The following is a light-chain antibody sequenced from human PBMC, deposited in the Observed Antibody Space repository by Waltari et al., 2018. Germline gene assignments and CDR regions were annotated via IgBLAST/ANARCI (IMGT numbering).Light chain of an antibody. J-gene: IGLJ3*02. CDR3: QSYDGSLSGSRV. Sequence: QSVLTQPPSVSGAPGQRVTISRTRSSSNIGAGFDVHWYQQLPRTAPKLLIYGNTNRPSGVPDRFSGSKSGTSASLAITGLQAEDEADYYCQSYDGSLSGSRVFGGGTKVTVL. CDR1: SSNIGAGFD. CDR2: GNT. V-gene: IGLV1-40*01.